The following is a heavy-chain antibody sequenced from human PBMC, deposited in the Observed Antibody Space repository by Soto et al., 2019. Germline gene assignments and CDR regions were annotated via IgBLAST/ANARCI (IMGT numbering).Heavy chain of an antibody. J-gene: IGHJ4*02. Sequence: GASVKVSCKASGFTFTSSAVQWVRRARGQRLEWIGWIVVGSGNTNYAQSLQERVTITRDMSTSTAYMELSSLRSEDTAVYYCAANYSYGPLFDFWGQGTLVPVS. CDR1: GFTFTSSA. CDR2: IVVGSGNT. D-gene: IGHD5-18*01. V-gene: IGHV1-58*01. CDR3: AANYSYGPLFDF.